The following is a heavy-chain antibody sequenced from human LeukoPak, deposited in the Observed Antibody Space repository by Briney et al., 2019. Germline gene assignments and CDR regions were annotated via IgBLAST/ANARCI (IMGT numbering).Heavy chain of an antibody. V-gene: IGHV4-59*01. Sequence: SETLSLTCTVSGGSISSYYWSWIRQPPGKGLEWIGYIYYSGSTNYNPSLKSRVIISVDTSKNQFSLKLSSVTAADTAVYYCARDSCSGGSCYLGYWGQGTLVTVSS. J-gene: IGHJ4*02. CDR1: GGSISSYY. D-gene: IGHD2-15*01. CDR3: ARDSCSGGSCYLGY. CDR2: IYYSGST.